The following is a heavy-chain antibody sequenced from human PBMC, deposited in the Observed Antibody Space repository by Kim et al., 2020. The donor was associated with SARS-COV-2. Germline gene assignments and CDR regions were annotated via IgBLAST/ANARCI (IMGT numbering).Heavy chain of an antibody. D-gene: IGHD3-3*01. CDR1: GGSFSGYY. J-gene: IGHJ6*02. CDR2: INHSGST. V-gene: IGHV4-34*01. CDR3: ARGKPRITIFGVVIAPYGMDV. Sequence: ETLSLTYAVYGGSFSGYYWSWIRQPPGKGLEWIGEINHSGSTNYKPSLKSRVTISVDTSKNQFSLKLSSVTAADTAVYYCARGKPRITIFGVVIAPYGMDVWGQGTTVTVSS.